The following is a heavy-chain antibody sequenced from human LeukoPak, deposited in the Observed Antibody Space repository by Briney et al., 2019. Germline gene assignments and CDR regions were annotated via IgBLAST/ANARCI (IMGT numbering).Heavy chain of an antibody. Sequence: GASVKVSCKASGGTFSSYAISWVRQAPGQGLEWMGGIIPIFGTANYAQKLQGRVTMTTDTSTSTAYMELRSLRSDDTAVYYCARDFESGPFDYWGQGTLVTVSS. J-gene: IGHJ4*02. V-gene: IGHV1-69*05. D-gene: IGHD3-3*01. CDR3: ARDFESGPFDY. CDR1: GGTFSSYA. CDR2: IIPIFGTA.